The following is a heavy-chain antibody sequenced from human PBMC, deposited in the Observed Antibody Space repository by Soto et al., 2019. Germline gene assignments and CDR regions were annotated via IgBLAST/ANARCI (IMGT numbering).Heavy chain of an antibody. CDR1: GFTFSSYA. D-gene: IGHD3-22*01. J-gene: IGHJ3*02. V-gene: IGHV3-30-3*01. CDR3: ARDLSVVVMYSAFDI. CDR2: ISYDGSNK. Sequence: PGGSLRLSCAASGFTFSSYAMHWVRQAPGKGLEWVAVISYDGSNKYYADSVKGRFTISRDNSKNTLYLQMNSLRAEDTAVYYFARDLSVVVMYSAFDIWGQGTMVTVSS.